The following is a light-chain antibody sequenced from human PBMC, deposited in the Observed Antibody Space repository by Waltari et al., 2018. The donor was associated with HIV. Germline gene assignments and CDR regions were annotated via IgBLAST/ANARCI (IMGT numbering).Light chain of an antibody. J-gene: IGKJ2*01. V-gene: IGKV4-1*01. CDR2: WAS. Sequence: DLVMTQSPDSLAVSLGERATINCKSSQSVLYSSNNKNYLAWYQQKPGQAPKLLIYWASTRESGVPDRFSGSGSGTDFTLTISSLQAEDVAVYYCQQYYSTPPYTFGQGTKLEIK. CDR3: QQYYSTPPYT. CDR1: QSVLYSSNNKNY.